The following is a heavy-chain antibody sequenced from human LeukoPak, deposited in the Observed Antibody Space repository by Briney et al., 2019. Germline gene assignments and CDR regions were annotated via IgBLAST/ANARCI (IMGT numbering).Heavy chain of an antibody. J-gene: IGHJ4*02. CDR3: ARDSDGNGHYSLFDY. CDR2: IWYDGSKE. CDR1: GFTFSSYG. V-gene: IGHV3-33*01. D-gene: IGHD3-22*01. Sequence: GGSLRLSCGASGFTFSSYGPHWVRQAPGKGLEWVAVIWYDGSKEYYADSVKGRFTISRDSSKNTMYLQMNSLRVEDTAVYYCARDSDGNGHYSLFDYWGQGTLVTVSS.